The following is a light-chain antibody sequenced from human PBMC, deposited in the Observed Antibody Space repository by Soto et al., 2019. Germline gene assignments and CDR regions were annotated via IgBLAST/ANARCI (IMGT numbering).Light chain of an antibody. J-gene: IGLJ2*01. CDR3: SSYTSSSKGV. CDR2: DVS. V-gene: IGLV2-14*01. CDR1: SSDVGGYNY. Sequence: QSALTQPASVSGSPGQSITISCTGTSSDVGGYNYVSWYQQHPGKAPKLMIYDVSNRPSGVSNRFSGSKSGNTASLTISGLQAEDEADYSCSSYTSSSKGVFGGGTKLTVL.